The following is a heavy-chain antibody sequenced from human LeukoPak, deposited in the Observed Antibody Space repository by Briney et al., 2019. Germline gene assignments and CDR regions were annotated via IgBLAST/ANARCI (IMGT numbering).Heavy chain of an antibody. Sequence: PSETLSLTCSVYGGSFSDYFWSWIRQSPGKGLEWIREIDDGGNTNYNPSLISRVIVSMEKSKKQFSLVMRSVTAADTAVYYCARFSRITWGDWGDAFDIWGQGTTVIVSS. CDR2: IDDGGNT. V-gene: IGHV4-34*01. CDR3: ARFSRITWGDWGDAFDI. J-gene: IGHJ3*02. D-gene: IGHD2-21*02. CDR1: GGSFSDYF.